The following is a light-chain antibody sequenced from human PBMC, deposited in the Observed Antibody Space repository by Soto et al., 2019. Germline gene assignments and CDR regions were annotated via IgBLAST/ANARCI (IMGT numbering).Light chain of an antibody. Sequence: DIVMTQSPLSLPVTPGEPASISCRSSQSLQHSNGYNYLDWYLQKPGQSQQLLIYLGSHRASGVPDRFSGSASGTDFTLKITRVEAEDVGVYYCMQALQTPWTFGQGTKVEIK. CDR2: LGS. CDR3: MQALQTPWT. CDR1: QSLQHSNGYNY. V-gene: IGKV2-28*01. J-gene: IGKJ1*01.